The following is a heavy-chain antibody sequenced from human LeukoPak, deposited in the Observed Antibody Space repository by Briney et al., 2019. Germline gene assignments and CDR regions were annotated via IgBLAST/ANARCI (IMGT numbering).Heavy chain of an antibody. V-gene: IGHV3-21*01. D-gene: IGHD3-10*01. CDR1: GFILSSFS. J-gene: IGHJ5*01. CDR3: ARDFPSRFGEGFDF. CDR2: ISSSSTYI. Sequence: PGGSLRLSCAASGFILSSFSMNWVRQVPGKGLEWVSSISSSSTYIFYADSVKGRFSISRDDAKNSLYLQMNSLRAEDTAVYCCARDFPSRFGEGFDFWGQGTLVTVSS.